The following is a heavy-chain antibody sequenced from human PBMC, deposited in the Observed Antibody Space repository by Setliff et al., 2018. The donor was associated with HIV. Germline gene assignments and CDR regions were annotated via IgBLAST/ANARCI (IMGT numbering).Heavy chain of an antibody. CDR3: ARGGASSKYLDP. J-gene: IGHJ5*02. CDR2: IYHSGTT. D-gene: IGHD2-15*01. V-gene: IGHV4-61*08. Sequence: PSETLSLTCTVSGGSLTHHDHYWSWIRQPPGKPLEWIASIYHSGTTNYNGSLRSRATISVDTSKNQFSLRLSSVTTADTAVYYCARGGASSKYLDPWGQGTLVTVSS. CDR1: GGSLTHHDHY.